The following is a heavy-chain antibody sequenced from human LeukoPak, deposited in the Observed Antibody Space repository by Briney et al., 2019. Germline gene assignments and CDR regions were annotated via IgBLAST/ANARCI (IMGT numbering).Heavy chain of an antibody. V-gene: IGHV1-2*02. J-gene: IGHJ4*02. D-gene: IGHD3-22*01. Sequence: ASVKVSCKASGYTFTGYYMHWVRQAPGQGLEWMGWINPNSGGINYAQKFQGRVTMTRDTSISTAYMELSRLRSDDTAVYYCASMPGANYYDSSGYYYVDYWGQGTLVTVSS. CDR2: INPNSGGI. CDR3: ASMPGANYYDSSGYYYVDY. CDR1: GYTFTGYY.